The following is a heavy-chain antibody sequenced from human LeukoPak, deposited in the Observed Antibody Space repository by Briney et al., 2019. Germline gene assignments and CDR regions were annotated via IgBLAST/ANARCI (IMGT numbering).Heavy chain of an antibody. CDR3: ARGHHFYCCSGYYGGFDY. V-gene: IGHV3-66*01. D-gene: IGHD3-22*01. Sequence: GGSLRLSCAASGVTVSSNHMSWVRQAPGKGLECVSVIYSGGTTKYADSVKGRFTIFRDNSKNTVHLQMNSLRGEDTAVYYCARGHHFYCCSGYYGGFDYWGQGTLVSVSS. J-gene: IGHJ4*02. CDR2: IYSGGTT. CDR1: GVTVSSNH.